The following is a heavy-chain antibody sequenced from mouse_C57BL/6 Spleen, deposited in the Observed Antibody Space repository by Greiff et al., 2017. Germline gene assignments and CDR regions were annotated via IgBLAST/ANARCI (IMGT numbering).Heavy chain of an antibody. V-gene: IGHV1-72*01. D-gene: IGHD2-3*01. J-gene: IGHJ3*01. CDR1: GYTFTSYW. CDR2: IDPKSGGT. CDR3: ARDGYYSWFAY. Sequence: VQLQQPGAELVKPGASVKLSCKASGYTFTSYWMHWVKQRPGRGLEWIGRIDPKSGGTKYNEKFKSKATLTVDKPSSTAYMQLSSLTSEDSAVYYCARDGYYSWFAYWGQGTLVTVSA.